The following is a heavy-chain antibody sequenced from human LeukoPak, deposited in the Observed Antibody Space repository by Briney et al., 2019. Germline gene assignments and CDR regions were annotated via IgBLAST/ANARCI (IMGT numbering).Heavy chain of an antibody. CDR3: ARVRGGNFDF. V-gene: IGHV3-11*05. CDR2: ISGRNYI. J-gene: IGHJ4*02. D-gene: IGHD3-10*01. Sequence: GGSLRLSCAASGFTFSDYYMSWIRQAPGKGLEWVSYISGRNYITYADPVKGRFTISRDNAKNSLFVQMNSLRAEDTAVYYCARVRGGNFDFWGQGTLVTVSS. CDR1: GFTFSDYY.